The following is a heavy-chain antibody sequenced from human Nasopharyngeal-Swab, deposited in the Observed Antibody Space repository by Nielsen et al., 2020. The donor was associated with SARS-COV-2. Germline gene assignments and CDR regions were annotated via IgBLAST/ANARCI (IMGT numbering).Heavy chain of an antibody. CDR3: AKDDGEVGYCSSTSCYYYGMDV. J-gene: IGHJ6*02. D-gene: IGHD2-2*01. V-gene: IGHV3-23*01. Sequence: GESLKISCAASGFTFTGYAMSWVRQPPGKGLEWVSAISGSGGSTYYADSLKGRFTISRDNSKNTLYLQMNSLRAEDTAVYYCAKDDGEVGYCSSTSCYYYGMDVWGQGTTVTVSS. CDR1: GFTFTGYA. CDR2: ISGSGGST.